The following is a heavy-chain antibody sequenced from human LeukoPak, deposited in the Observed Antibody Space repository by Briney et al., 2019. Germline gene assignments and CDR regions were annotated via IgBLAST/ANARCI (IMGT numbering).Heavy chain of an antibody. CDR2: ISAYNGNT. J-gene: IGHJ5*02. Sequence: ASVKVSCKAPGYTFTSYGISWVRQAPGQGLEWMGWISAYNGNTNYAQKLQGRVTMTTDTSTSTAYMELSSLRSEDTAVYYCARALSFSNWFDPWGQGTLVTVSS. D-gene: IGHD2/OR15-2a*01. V-gene: IGHV1-18*01. CDR1: GYTFTSYG. CDR3: ARALSFSNWFDP.